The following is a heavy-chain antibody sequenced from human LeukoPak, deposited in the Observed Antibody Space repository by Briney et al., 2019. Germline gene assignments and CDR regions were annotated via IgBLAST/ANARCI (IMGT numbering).Heavy chain of an antibody. D-gene: IGHD2-2*01. Sequence: PGGSLRLSCAAFGFIFSTYEINWVRQAPGKGLEWVANIKQDGSEKYYVDSVKGRFTISRDNAKNSLYLQMNSLRAEDTAVYYCARDYYGCSSTSCYRMQGYWGQGTLVTVSS. J-gene: IGHJ4*02. V-gene: IGHV3-7*01. CDR1: GFIFSTYE. CDR3: ARDYYGCSSTSCYRMQGY. CDR2: IKQDGSEK.